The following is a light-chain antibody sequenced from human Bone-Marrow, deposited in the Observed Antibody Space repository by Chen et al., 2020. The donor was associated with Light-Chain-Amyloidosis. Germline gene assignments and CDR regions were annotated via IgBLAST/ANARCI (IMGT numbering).Light chain of an antibody. J-gene: IGLJ2*01. CDR2: EVS. CDR1: SSDVGGYNY. CDR3: SSYAGSNNLV. Sequence: QSALTQPPSASGSPGQSVTISCTGTSSDVGGYNYVSWDQQHPGKAPKLMIYEVSERPSGVPDRFSGSKSGSTASLTVSGLQAEDEADYYCSSYAGSNNLVFGGGTKLTVL. V-gene: IGLV2-8*01.